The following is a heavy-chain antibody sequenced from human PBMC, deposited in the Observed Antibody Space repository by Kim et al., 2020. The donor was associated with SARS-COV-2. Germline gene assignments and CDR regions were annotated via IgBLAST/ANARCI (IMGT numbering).Heavy chain of an antibody. CDR2: ISSDSSYI. Sequence: GGSLRLSCEGSGFTFSRYSMNWVRQAPGKALEWVSSISSDSSYIYYADSVKGRFTISRDNAKNSLYVQMNSMRPEDTAVYYCAIAHGAGNNRLDYWGQGT. J-gene: IGHJ4*02. CDR1: GFTFSRYS. V-gene: IGHV3-21*01. D-gene: IGHD6-13*01. CDR3: AIAHGAGNNRLDY.